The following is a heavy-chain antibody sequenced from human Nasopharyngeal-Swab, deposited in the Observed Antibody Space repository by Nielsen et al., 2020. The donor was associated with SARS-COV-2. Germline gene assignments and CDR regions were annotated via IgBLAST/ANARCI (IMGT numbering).Heavy chain of an antibody. D-gene: IGHD6-6*01. Sequence: GESLKISCAASGFTFSSHAMHWVRQAPGKGLEWVALISYDGDNKYYTDSVKGRFSISRENSKNTLYLQMNSLRAEDTAVYYCARDWYSSSSDHYYYGMDVWGQGTTVTVSS. CDR3: ARDWYSSSSDHYYYGMDV. J-gene: IGHJ6*02. CDR2: ISYDGDNK. CDR1: GFTFSSHA. V-gene: IGHV3-30-3*01.